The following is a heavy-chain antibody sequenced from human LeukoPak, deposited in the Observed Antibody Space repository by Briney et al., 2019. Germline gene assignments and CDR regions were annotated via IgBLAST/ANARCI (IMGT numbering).Heavy chain of an antibody. V-gene: IGHV3-48*03. CDR2: ISSSGSTI. CDR3: AELGITMIGGV. J-gene: IGHJ6*04. Sequence: GGSLRLSCAASGFTFSSYEMNWVRQAPGKGLEWVSYISSSGSTIYYADSVKGRFTFSRDNAKNSLYLQMNSLRAEDTAVYYCAELGITMIGGVWGNGTTVTISS. CDR1: GFTFSSYE. D-gene: IGHD3-10*02.